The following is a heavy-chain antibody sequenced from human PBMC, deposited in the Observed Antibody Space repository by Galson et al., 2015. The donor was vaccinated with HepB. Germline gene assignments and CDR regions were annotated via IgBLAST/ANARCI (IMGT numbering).Heavy chain of an antibody. D-gene: IGHD3-3*01. CDR2: INPNSGGT. CDR1: GYTFTGYY. CDR3: ARGGGITIFGVAPIDY. V-gene: IGHV1-2*02. Sequence: SVKVSCKASGYTFTGYYMHWVRQAPGQGLEWMGWINPNSGGTNYAQKFQGRVTMTRDTSISTAYMELSRLRSDDTAVYYCARGGGITIFGVAPIDYWGQGTLVTVSS. J-gene: IGHJ4*02.